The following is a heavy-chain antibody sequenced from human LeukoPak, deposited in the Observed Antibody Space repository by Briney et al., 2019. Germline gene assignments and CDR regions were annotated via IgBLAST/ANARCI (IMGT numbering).Heavy chain of an antibody. CDR2: IYYSGST. J-gene: IGHJ6*02. CDR1: GFTSSGYA. V-gene: IGHV4-59*01. Sequence: NAGGSLRLSCAASGFTSSGYAMSWVRQAPGKGLEWVGYIYYSGSTNYNPSLKNRVTMSLDTSKNQFSLKLSSVTAADTAVYYCARIMNHGAYLYYGLDVWGQGTTVTVSS. D-gene: IGHD1-14*01. CDR3: ARIMNHGAYLYYGLDV.